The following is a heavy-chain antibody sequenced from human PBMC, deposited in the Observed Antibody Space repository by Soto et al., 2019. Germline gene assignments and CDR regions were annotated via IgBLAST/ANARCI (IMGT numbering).Heavy chain of an antibody. V-gene: IGHV3-21*01. J-gene: IGHJ6*02. Sequence: GWSLRLSCAASGFTFSSYSMNWVRQAPGKGLEWVSSISSSSSYIYYADSVKGRFTISRDNAKNSLYLQMNSLRAEDTAVYYCARDTTSITMPVWGQGTTVTVSS. CDR2: ISSSSSYI. CDR1: GFTFSSYS. D-gene: IGHD3-10*01. CDR3: ARDTTSITMPV.